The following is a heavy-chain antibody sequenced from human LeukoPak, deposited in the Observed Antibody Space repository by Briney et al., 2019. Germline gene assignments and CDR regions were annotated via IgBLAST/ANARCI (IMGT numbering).Heavy chain of an antibody. CDR2: IDPNSGGT. J-gene: IGHJ4*02. V-gene: IGHV1-2*02. CDR1: GYTFTAYY. D-gene: IGHD3-10*01. CDR3: ARDFGIRGVPTPSDY. Sequence: ASVKVSCKASGYTFTAYYMHWVRQAPGQGLEWMGWIDPNSGGTEYAQNFQGRVTMTRDTSISTAYMELISLTSDDTAFYYCARDFGIRGVPTPSDYWGQGTPVTVSS.